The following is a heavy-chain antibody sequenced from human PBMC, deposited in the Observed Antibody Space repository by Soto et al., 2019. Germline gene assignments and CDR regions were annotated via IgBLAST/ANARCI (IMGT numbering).Heavy chain of an antibody. J-gene: IGHJ4*02. V-gene: IGHV1-18*01. CDR2: ISAYNGKT. D-gene: IGHD6-13*01. CDR3: ARVIAAAADCDY. Sequence: ASVKVSCKASGYTFTSYVISWVRQAPGQGLEWMGWISAYNGKTNYAQKLQGRVTMTTDTSTSTAYMELRSLRSDDTAVYYCARVIAAAADCDYWGQGTLVTVSS. CDR1: GYTFTSYV.